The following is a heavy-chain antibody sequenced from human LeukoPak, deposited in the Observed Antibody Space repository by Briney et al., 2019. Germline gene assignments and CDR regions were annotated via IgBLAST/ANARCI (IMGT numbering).Heavy chain of an antibody. J-gene: IGHJ2*01. CDR1: GFTVSSNY. CDR2: ISGSGGST. Sequence: AGGSLRLSWAASGFTVSSNYLSWVRQAPGKGLEWVSVISGSGGSTYYADSVKGRFTISRDNSKNTLYLQMNSLRAEDTAVYYCAKDPKVIVGATQHFDLWGRGTLLTVSS. D-gene: IGHD1-26*01. CDR3: AKDPKVIVGATQHFDL. V-gene: IGHV3-23*01.